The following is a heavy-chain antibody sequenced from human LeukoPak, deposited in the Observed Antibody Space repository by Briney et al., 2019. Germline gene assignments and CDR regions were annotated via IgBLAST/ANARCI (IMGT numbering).Heavy chain of an antibody. Sequence: ASVKVSCKASGYTFTSYGISWVRQAPGQGLEWMGWISAYNGNTNYAQKLQGRVTMTTDTSTSTAYMELRSLRSDDTAVYYCARGDAYFGYDSSGHYSGYWGQGTLVTVSS. CDR1: GYTFTSYG. CDR3: ARGDAYFGYDSSGHYSGY. D-gene: IGHD3-22*01. CDR2: ISAYNGNT. V-gene: IGHV1-18*01. J-gene: IGHJ4*02.